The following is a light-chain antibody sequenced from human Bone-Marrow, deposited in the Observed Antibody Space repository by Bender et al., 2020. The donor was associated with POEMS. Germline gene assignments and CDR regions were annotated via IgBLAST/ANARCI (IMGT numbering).Light chain of an antibody. V-gene: IGLV1-51*01. J-gene: IGLJ1*01. Sequence: QSVLTQPPSVSAAPGQRLTISCPGRSSNIENSYFSSYRLLPATAPKLLIYDNHDRPSGIPDRFSGSKSGTSATLAITGLQTADEADYYCGTWDSSLTAFVFGTGTRVTVL. CDR2: DNH. CDR1: SSNIENSY. CDR3: GTWDSSLTAFV.